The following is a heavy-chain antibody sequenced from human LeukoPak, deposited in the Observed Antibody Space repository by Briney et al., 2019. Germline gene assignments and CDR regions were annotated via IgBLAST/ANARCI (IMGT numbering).Heavy chain of an antibody. CDR1: GFTFRSYA. CDR2: LSGSGGST. V-gene: IGHV3-23*01. J-gene: IGHJ4*02. CDR3: AKGDHIVVVIAIPDY. Sequence: PGGSLRLSCAASGFTFRSYAMSWVRQAPGKGLEWVSALSGSGGSTYYADSVKGRFTISRDNSKNTLYLQMNSLRAEDTAVYYCAKGDHIVVVIAIPDYWGQGTLVTVSS. D-gene: IGHD2-21*01.